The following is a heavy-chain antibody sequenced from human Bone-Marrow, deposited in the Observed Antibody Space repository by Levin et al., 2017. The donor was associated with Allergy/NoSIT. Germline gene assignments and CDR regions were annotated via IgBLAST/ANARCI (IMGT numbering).Heavy chain of an antibody. CDR1: GGSISSGDFN. J-gene: IGHJ5*01. Sequence: PSETLSLTCTVSGGSISSGDFNWSWMRQSPGKGLEWIGLIYSSGSTYYNPSLESRFTISIDTSNNQFSLRLSSVTAADTAVYYCARASTSGRVLGRANWFDSWGQGTLVTVSS. V-gene: IGHV4-30-4*01. D-gene: IGHD3-16*01. CDR3: ARASTSGRVLGRANWFDS. CDR2: IYSSGST.